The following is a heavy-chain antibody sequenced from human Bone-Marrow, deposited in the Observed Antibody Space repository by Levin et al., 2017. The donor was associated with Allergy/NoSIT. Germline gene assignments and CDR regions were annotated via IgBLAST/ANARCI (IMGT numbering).Heavy chain of an antibody. D-gene: IGHD5-12*01. CDR2: IFAGGSS. CDR3: ARGYSGYDSFDF. J-gene: IGHJ4*02. V-gene: IGHV3-53*01. CDR1: GFIISKTY. Sequence: GESLKISCAASGFIISKTYMTWVRQAPGKGLEWVSVIFAGGSSYYGDSVKGRFTISRDNSNNILYLQMNSLRAEDTAKYYCARGYSGYDSFDFWGQGALVTVSS.